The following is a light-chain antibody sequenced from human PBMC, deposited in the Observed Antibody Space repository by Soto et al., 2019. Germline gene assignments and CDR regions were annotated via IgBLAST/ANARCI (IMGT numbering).Light chain of an antibody. CDR2: WAS. Sequence: DIVMTQSPDSLAVSLGERATINCKSSQSVLYSPNNKSYLAWYQQKPGQPPKLLIYWASTRESGVPDRVSGSGSGSDFTLTISSLQAEDVAVYYCQQYYATTPTFGQGTKLEIK. CDR1: QSVLYSPNNKSY. V-gene: IGKV4-1*01. J-gene: IGKJ2*01. CDR3: QQYYATTPT.